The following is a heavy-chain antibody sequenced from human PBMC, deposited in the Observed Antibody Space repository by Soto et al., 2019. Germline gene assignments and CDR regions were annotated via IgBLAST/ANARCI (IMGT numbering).Heavy chain of an antibody. CDR2: IYTSGST. D-gene: IGHD3-10*01. Sequence: SETLSLTCTVSGGSISSYYWSWIRQPAGKGLEWIGRIYTSGSTNYNPSLKSRVTMSVDTSKNQFSLKLSSVTAADTAVYYCARDRGYYGSGSYFQFDPWGQGTLVTVSS. V-gene: IGHV4-4*07. CDR1: GGSISSYY. CDR3: ARDRGYYGSGSYFQFDP. J-gene: IGHJ5*02.